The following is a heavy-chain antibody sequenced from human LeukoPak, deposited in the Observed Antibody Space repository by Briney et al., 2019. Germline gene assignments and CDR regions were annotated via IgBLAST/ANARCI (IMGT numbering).Heavy chain of an antibody. CDR2: IYSGGST. J-gene: IGHJ3*02. D-gene: IGHD7-27*01. CDR1: GFTFSDYW. CDR3: ARELGSPDAFDI. Sequence: GGSLRLSCEGSGFTFSDYWMSWVRQAPGKGLEWVSVIYSGGSTYYADSVKGRFTISRDNSKNTLYLQMNSLRAEDTAVYYCARELGSPDAFDIWGQGTMVTVSS. V-gene: IGHV3-66*01.